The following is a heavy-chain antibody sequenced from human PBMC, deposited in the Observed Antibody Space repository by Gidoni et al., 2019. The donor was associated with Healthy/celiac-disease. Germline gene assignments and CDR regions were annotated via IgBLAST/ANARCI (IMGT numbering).Heavy chain of an antibody. Sequence: QVQLVQSGAEVKKPGASVKVSCKASGYTFTGYYMHWVRQAPGQGLEWMGWINPNSGGTNYAQKFQGRVTMTRDTSISTAYMELSRLRSDDTAVYYCARGIWFGELLSGLDYWGQGTLVTVSS. V-gene: IGHV1-2*02. CDR2: INPNSGGT. J-gene: IGHJ4*02. CDR3: ARGIWFGELLSGLDY. D-gene: IGHD3-10*01. CDR1: GYTFTGYY.